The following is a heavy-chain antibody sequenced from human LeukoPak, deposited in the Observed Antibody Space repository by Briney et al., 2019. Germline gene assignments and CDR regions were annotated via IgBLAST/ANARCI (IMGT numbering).Heavy chain of an antibody. V-gene: IGHV3-30*02. Sequence: GGSLRLSCAASGFTFSNYGMHWVRQAPGKGLEWVAFIEYDGTDTHFADSVRGRFTISRDNSEDTLYLQIITLRAVDTAVYYCARNRLRATATYMDVWGKGTTVTVSS. CDR3: ARNRLRATATYMDV. D-gene: IGHD2-15*01. J-gene: IGHJ6*04. CDR2: IEYDGTDT. CDR1: GFTFSNYG.